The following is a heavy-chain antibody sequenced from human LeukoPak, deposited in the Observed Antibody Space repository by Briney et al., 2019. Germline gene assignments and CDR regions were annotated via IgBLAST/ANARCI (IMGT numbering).Heavy chain of an antibody. Sequence: PSETLSLTCTVSGGSISSSNYCWGWIRQPPGKGLEWIGSIHYSGNTYYNPSLKSRVTISVDTSKNQFSLKVSFVTAEDTAVYYCARVDIAVVPSAMFDYWGQGTLVTVSS. D-gene: IGHD2-2*03. CDR3: ARVDIAVVPSAMFDY. V-gene: IGHV4-39*01. CDR2: IHYSGNT. J-gene: IGHJ4*02. CDR1: GGSISSSNYC.